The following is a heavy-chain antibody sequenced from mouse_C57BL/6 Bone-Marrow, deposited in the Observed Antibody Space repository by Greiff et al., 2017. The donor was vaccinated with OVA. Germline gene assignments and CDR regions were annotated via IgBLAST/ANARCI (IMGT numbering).Heavy chain of an antibody. V-gene: IGHV7-1*01. CDR1: GFTFNDFY. J-gene: IGHJ4*01. CDR2: SRNKANDYTT. Sequence: EVKVVESGGGLVQSGRSLRLSCATSGFTFNDFYMEWVRQAPGKGLEWIAASRNKANDYTTEYSASVKGRFIVSRDTSQSILYLQMNALRAEDTAIYYCARDEGTRGVMDYWGQGTSVTVSS. D-gene: IGHD3-3*01. CDR3: ARDEGTRGVMDY.